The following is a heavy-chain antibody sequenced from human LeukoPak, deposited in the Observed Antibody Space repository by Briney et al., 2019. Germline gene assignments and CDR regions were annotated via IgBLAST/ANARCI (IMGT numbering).Heavy chain of an antibody. D-gene: IGHD6-19*01. J-gene: IGHJ4*02. Sequence: GGSLRLSCAASGFTFSGFSMSWVRQSPTKGLEWVANIKQDGSERYYVDSVKGRFTISRDNAKNSLSLQMNNLRVEDTAVYYCAKDNRRHYTSGPNPDSLHWGQGALVTVSS. V-gene: IGHV3-7*01. CDR3: AKDNRRHYTSGPNPDSLH. CDR1: GFTFSGFS. CDR2: IKQDGSER.